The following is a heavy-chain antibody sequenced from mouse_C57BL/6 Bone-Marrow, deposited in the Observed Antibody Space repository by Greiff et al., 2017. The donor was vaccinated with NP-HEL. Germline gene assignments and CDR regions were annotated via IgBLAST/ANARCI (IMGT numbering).Heavy chain of an antibody. CDR3: ARYILLYGTYFDY. Sequence: EVKLQESGGGLVQPGGSLSLSCAASGFTFTDYYMSWVRQPPGKALEWLGFIRNKANGYTTEYSASVKGRFTISRDNSQSILYLQMNALRAEDSATYYCARYILLYGTYFDYWGQGTTLTVSS. J-gene: IGHJ2*01. D-gene: IGHD2-1*01. CDR1: GFTFTDYY. V-gene: IGHV7-3*01. CDR2: IRNKANGYTT.